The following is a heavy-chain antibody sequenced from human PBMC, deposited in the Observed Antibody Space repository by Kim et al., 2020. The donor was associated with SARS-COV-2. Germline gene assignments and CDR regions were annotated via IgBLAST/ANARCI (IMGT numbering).Heavy chain of an antibody. CDR2: IYYSGST. Sequence: SETLSLTCTVSGGSISSSSYYWGWIRQPPGKGLEWIGSIYYSGSTYYNPSLKSRVTISVDTSKNQFSLKLSSVTAADTAVYYCARGVVGATRPGQDAFDIWGQGTMVTVSS. D-gene: IGHD1-26*01. CDR3: ARGVVGATRPGQDAFDI. V-gene: IGHV4-39*07. CDR1: GGSISSSSYY. J-gene: IGHJ3*02.